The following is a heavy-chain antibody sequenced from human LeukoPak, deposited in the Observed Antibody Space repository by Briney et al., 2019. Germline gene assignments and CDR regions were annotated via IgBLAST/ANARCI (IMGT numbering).Heavy chain of an antibody. CDR2: MNPDNGNT. CDR3: ARGTTRNYGDFDY. Sequence: ASVKDSCKASGYTFTNYDINWVRQATGQGLEWMGWMNPDNGNTGYAQKFQGRVTMTRNTSISTAYMELSSLRSEDTAVYYCARGTTRNYGDFDYWGQGTLVTVSS. V-gene: IGHV1-8*01. D-gene: IGHD1-26*01. CDR1: GYTFTNYD. J-gene: IGHJ4*02.